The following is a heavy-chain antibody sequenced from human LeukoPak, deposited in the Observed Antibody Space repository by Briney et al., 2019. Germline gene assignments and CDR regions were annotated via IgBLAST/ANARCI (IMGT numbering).Heavy chain of an antibody. V-gene: IGHV1-2*02. Sequence: ASVTVSCKASGYTFIDYWIHWVRQAPGQGLEWMGRIDLNTGDTTSAQKFQGRVTMTRDTSISTLYLDLSGLGSDDTAVYYCARDAPHQRFDYWGQGTLVTVSS. J-gene: IGHJ4*02. CDR2: IDLNTGDT. CDR1: GYTFIDYW. CDR3: ARDAPHQRFDY.